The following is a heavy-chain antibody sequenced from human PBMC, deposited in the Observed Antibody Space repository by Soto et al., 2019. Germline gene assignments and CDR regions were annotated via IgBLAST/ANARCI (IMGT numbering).Heavy chain of an antibody. CDR1: GFTVGIYS. D-gene: IGHD6-19*01. CDR2: ISSTSSYT. CDR3: ARDLAMAGNY. J-gene: IGHJ4*02. V-gene: IGHV3-21*01. Sequence: PGGSMLLSCSASGFTVGIYSMNWVRQTQEKGLEWVSSISSTSSYTHYSDSVKGRFTISRDNANNSLFLQMNSLRAEDTATYYCARDLAMAGNYWGQGVLVTVSS.